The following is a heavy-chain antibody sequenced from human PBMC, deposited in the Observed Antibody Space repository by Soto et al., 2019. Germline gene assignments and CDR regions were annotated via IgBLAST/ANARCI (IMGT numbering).Heavy chain of an antibody. Sequence: QVQLVQSGAEVKKPGASVKVSCKASGYTFTSYGISWVRQAPGQGLEWMGWISAYNGNTNYAQKLQGRVTMTTDTSTSTAYMELRSLRSDDTAVYYCARDKGTYYYDSFFPSGGYFYYYYYGMDVWGQGTTVTVSS. D-gene: IGHD3-22*01. CDR1: GYTFTSYG. CDR2: ISAYNGNT. CDR3: ARDKGTYYYDSFFPSGGYFYYYYYGMDV. J-gene: IGHJ6*02. V-gene: IGHV1-18*04.